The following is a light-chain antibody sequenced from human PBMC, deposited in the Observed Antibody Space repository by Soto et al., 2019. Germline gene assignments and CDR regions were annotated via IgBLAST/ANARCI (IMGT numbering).Light chain of an antibody. J-gene: IGLJ1*01. Sequence: QSVLTQSPSASGTPGQRVTISCSGSSSNIGSNTVNWYHQLPGTAPKLLIYSDNQRPSGVPDRFSGSKSGTSASLAISGLQSEDEADYSCAAWDDSLNGYVFASGTKVTVL. CDR3: AAWDDSLNGYV. CDR2: SDN. V-gene: IGLV1-44*01. CDR1: SSNIGSNT.